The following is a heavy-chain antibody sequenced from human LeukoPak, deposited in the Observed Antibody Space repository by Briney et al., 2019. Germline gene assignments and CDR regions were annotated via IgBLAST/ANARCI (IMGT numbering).Heavy chain of an antibody. CDR3: ARGTDWYDY. CDR1: GGSFSGYY. V-gene: IGHV4-59*10. Sequence: SSETLSLTCAVYGGSFSGYYWSWIRQPAGKGLEWIGRVYNNGDTSYNPSLKSRVTMSADPSKNQFSLRLTSVTAADTAVYYCARGTDWYDYWGQGILVTVS. D-gene: IGHD6-19*01. J-gene: IGHJ4*02. CDR2: VYNNGDT.